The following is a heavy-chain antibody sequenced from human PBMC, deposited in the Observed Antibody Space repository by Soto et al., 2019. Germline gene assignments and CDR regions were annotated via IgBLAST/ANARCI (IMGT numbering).Heavy chain of an antibody. CDR1: GYTFTSYG. CDR3: ARDGPSIAARRGYCSGGSCYTNFDY. Sequence: ASVKVSCKSSGYTFTSYGISWVRQAPGQGLEWMGWISAYNGNTNYAQKLQGRVTMTTDTSTSTAYMELRSLRSDDTAAYYCARDGPSIAARRGYCSGGSCYTNFDYWGQGTLVTVSS. V-gene: IGHV1-18*01. CDR2: ISAYNGNT. D-gene: IGHD2-15*01. J-gene: IGHJ4*02.